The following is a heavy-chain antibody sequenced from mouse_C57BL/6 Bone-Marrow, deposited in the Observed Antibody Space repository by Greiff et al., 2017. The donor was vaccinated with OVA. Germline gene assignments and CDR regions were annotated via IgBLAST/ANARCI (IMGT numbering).Heavy chain of an antibody. Sequence: EVQLQQSGPVLVKPGASVKMSCKASGYTFTDYYMNWVKQSHGKSLEWIGVINPYNGGTSYNQKFKGKATLTVDKSSSTAYMELNSLTSEDSAVYYCADGYYFHWYFDVWGTGTTVTVSS. D-gene: IGHD2-3*01. CDR1: GYTFTDYY. J-gene: IGHJ1*03. CDR3: ADGYYFHWYFDV. CDR2: INPYNGGT. V-gene: IGHV1-19*01.